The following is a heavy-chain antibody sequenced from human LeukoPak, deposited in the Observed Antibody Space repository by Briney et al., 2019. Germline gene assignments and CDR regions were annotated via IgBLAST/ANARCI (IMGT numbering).Heavy chain of an antibody. Sequence: SETLSLTCTVSGGSISSSSYYWGWIRQPPGKGLEWIGSIDYTGSTYYNPSLKSRVTISVDTSKNQFSLKLSSVTAADTAVYYCARPRDSGLYGDFDYWGQGTLVIVSS. V-gene: IGHV4-39*01. D-gene: IGHD4-17*01. J-gene: IGHJ4*02. CDR2: IDYTGST. CDR1: GGSISSSSYY. CDR3: ARPRDSGLYGDFDY.